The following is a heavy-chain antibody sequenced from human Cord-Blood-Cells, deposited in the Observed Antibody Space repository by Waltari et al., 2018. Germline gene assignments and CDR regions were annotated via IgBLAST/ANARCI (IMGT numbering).Heavy chain of an antibody. V-gene: IGHV3-30-3*01. CDR1: GFTFSSDA. J-gene: IGHJ3*02. CDR2: ISYDGSNK. Sequence: QVQLVESGGGVVQPGRSLRLSCAASGFTFSSDAMHWVRQAPGKGLEWVAVISYDGSNKYYADSVKGRFTISRDNSKNTLYLQMNSLRAEDTAVYYCARVAVVAATAFDIWGQGTMVTVSS. D-gene: IGHD2-15*01. CDR3: ARVAVVAATAFDI.